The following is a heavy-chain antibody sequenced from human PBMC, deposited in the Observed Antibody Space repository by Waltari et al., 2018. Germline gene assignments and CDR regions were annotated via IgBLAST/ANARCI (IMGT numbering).Heavy chain of an antibody. CDR1: GGSISSGSYY. Sequence: QVQLQESGPGLVKPSQTLSLTCTVSGGSISSGSYYWSWIRQPAGKGLEWIGRIYTSGSTNYNPSLKSRVTISVDTSKNQFSLKLSSVTAADTAVYYCARHYGDYLGWFDPWGQGTLVTVSS. V-gene: IGHV4-61*02. D-gene: IGHD4-17*01. J-gene: IGHJ5*02. CDR2: IYTSGST. CDR3: ARHYGDYLGWFDP.